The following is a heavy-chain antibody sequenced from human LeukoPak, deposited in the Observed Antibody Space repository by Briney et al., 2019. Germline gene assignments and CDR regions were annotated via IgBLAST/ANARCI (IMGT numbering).Heavy chain of an antibody. CDR1: GFTFSSYA. CDR3: ARSFGSGSNYNRKPPDY. D-gene: IGHD3-10*01. CDR2: ISGSGGST. J-gene: IGHJ4*02. Sequence: ESGGSLRLSCAASGFTFSSYAMSWVRQAPGKGLEWVSAISGSGGSTYYADSVKGRFTISRDNSKNTLYLQMNNLRADDTAVYYCARSFGSGSNYNRKPPDYWGQGTLVTVSS. V-gene: IGHV3-23*01.